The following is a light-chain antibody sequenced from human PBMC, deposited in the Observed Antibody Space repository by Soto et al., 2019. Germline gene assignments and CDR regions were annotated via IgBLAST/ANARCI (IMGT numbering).Light chain of an antibody. CDR3: QQYNNWPRT. CDR1: QSVSNN. J-gene: IGKJ1*01. Sequence: EIVMTQSPATLSVSPGERATLSCRASQSVSNNFAWYQLKPGQAPRLLIYSTSTRAPGIPARFSGSGSGTEFTLTISSLQSEDFAVSYCQQYNNWPRTFGQGTKVEIK. V-gene: IGKV3-15*01. CDR2: STS.